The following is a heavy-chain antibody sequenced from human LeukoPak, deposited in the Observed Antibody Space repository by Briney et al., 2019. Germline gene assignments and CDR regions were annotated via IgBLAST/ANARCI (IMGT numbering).Heavy chain of an antibody. V-gene: IGHV3-30-3*01. J-gene: IGHJ4*02. CDR3: ARASYDSSGYSFDY. CDR2: ISYDGSNK. Sequence: PGGSLRLSCAASGFTFSSYAMHWVRQAPGKGLEWVAVISYDGSNKYYADSVKGRFTISRDNSKNTLYLQMNSLRAEDTAVYYCARASYDSSGYSFDYWGQGTLVTVSS. D-gene: IGHD3-22*01. CDR1: GFTFSSYA.